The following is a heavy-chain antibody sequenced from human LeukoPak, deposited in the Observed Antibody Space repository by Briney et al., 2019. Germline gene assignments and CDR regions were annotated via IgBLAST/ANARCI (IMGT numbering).Heavy chain of an antibody. CDR3: ARDKNRIAVAGTHWFDP. CDR1: GDSVSSNSAA. CDR2: TYYRSKWYN. J-gene: IGHJ5*02. D-gene: IGHD6-19*01. V-gene: IGHV6-1*01. Sequence: SQTLSLTCAISGDSVSSNSAAWNWIRQSPSRGLEWLGRTYYRSKWYNDYAVSVKSRITINPDTSKNQFSLKLSSVTAADTAVYYCARDKNRIAVAGTHWFDPWGQGTHVTVSS.